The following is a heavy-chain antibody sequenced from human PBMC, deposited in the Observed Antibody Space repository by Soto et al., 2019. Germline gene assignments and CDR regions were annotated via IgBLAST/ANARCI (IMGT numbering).Heavy chain of an antibody. Sequence: SETLSLTCTVSGGSISSDDYYWSWIRQHPGKGLEWIGYIYYSGSTYSNPSLKSRVTISVDTSKNQFSLKLTSVTAADTAVYYCARGDKYLLPDYWGQGTLVTVSS. J-gene: IGHJ4*02. CDR3: ARGDKYLLPDY. CDR2: IYYSGST. CDR1: GGSISSDDYY. V-gene: IGHV4-31*03. D-gene: IGHD2-2*01.